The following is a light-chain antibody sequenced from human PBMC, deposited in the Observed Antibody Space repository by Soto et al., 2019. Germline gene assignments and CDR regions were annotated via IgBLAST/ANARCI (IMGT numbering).Light chain of an antibody. CDR1: HSVGSN. CDR3: QQRYNWLT. Sequence: DIVVTQSPATLSVSPGERATLSCRASHSVGSNLAWYQQKAGQAPRLLIYGASTRATGIPARFSGSGSGTDFTLTISSLEPEDSAVYYCQQRYNWLTFGGGTKVDIK. J-gene: IGKJ4*01. V-gene: IGKV3-15*01. CDR2: GAS.